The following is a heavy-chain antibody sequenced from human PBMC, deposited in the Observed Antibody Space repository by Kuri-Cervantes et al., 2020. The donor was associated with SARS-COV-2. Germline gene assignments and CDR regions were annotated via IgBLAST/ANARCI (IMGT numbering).Heavy chain of an antibody. D-gene: IGHD3-10*01. CDR2: IKQDGSEK. J-gene: IGHJ4*02. Sequence: LSLTCAASGFTFSSYWMSWVRQAPGKGLEWVANIKQDGSEKYYVDSVKGRFTISRDNAKNSLYLQMNSLRAEDTAVYYCARGEGSGSYYNPLAYDYWGQGTLVTVSS. CDR1: GFTFSSYW. CDR3: ARGEGSGSYYNPLAYDY. V-gene: IGHV3-7*01.